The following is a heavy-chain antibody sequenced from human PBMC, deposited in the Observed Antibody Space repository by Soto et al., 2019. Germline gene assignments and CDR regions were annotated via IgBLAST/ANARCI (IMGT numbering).Heavy chain of an antibody. CDR1: GFTFSSYG. D-gene: IGHD6-6*01. J-gene: IGHJ5*02. V-gene: IGHV3-30*18. CDR3: AKGTYSRSSTVLDP. Sequence: QVQLVESGGGVVQPGRSLRLSCAASGFTFSSYGMHWVRQAPGKGLEWVAVISYDGSYKYYADSVKGRFAISRDNSRNTLYLQMKSLRAEDTAVYYGAKGTYSRSSTVLDPWGQGTLVTVSS. CDR2: ISYDGSYK.